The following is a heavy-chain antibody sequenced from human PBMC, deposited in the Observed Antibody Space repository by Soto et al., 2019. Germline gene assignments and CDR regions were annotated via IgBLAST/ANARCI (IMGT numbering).Heavy chain of an antibody. CDR1: GFTFSSYA. D-gene: IGHD3-10*01. V-gene: IGHV3-23*01. CDR3: AKDGSSYYGSGSYLNYFDY. CDR2: ISGSGGST. Sequence: EVQLLESGGGLVQPGGSLRLSCAASGFTFSSYAMSWVRQAPGKGLEWVSAISGSGGSTYYADSVQGRFTISRDNSNNTLYLQMNSLRAEDTAVYYCAKDGSSYYGSGSYLNYFDYWGQGTLVTVSS. J-gene: IGHJ4*02.